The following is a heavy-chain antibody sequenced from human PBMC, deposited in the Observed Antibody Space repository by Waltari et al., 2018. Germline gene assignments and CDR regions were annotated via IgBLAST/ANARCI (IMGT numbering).Heavy chain of an antibody. CDR1: GFPFRYHY. J-gene: IGHJ2*01. CDR2: ISNSVGTI. Sequence: QVQLVESGGGLVKPGGSLRLSCAASGFPFRYHYMRLTRQAPGKGLDWVSYISNSVGTIYYADSVKGRFTISRDNAKNSLYLQMNSLRAEDTAVYYCARAALYWYFDLWGRGTLVTVSS. CDR3: ARAALYWYFDL. V-gene: IGHV3-11*04.